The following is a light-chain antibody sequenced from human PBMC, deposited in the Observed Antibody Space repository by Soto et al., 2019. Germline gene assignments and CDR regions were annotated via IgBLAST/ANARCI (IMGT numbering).Light chain of an antibody. CDR1: TSDFVNYNY. CDR2: EVS. V-gene: IGLV2-14*01. Sequence: SLLPQPASLSGSPGQSVTISCSGNTSDFVNYNYVSWYQHHPGKAPQLILFEVSNRPSGVSSRFSGSKSGNTASLIISGLQAEDEAYYSCSSYTVSTDVVFGGGTKVTVL. J-gene: IGLJ2*01. CDR3: SSYTVSTDVV.